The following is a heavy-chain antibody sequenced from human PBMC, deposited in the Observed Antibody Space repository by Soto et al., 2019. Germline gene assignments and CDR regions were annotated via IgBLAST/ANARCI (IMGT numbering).Heavy chain of an antibody. CDR3: AKGILSATIGPYAMDV. D-gene: IGHD3-16*01. J-gene: IGHJ6*01. Sequence: QVQLVESGGGVVQPGASLRLSCEASGFAFSSYAMHWVRQAPGKGLEWVGVISYDVNYIYYADSVKGRFTISRDNSKNPLYVQVNSLRPEDTAVYYCAKGILSATIGPYAMDVW. CDR1: GFAFSSYA. V-gene: IGHV3-30*18. CDR2: ISYDVNYI.